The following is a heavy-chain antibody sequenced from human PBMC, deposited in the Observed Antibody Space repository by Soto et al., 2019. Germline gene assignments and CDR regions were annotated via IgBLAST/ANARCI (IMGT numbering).Heavy chain of an antibody. Sequence: QVQLQESGPGLVKPSQTLSLTCTVSGGSISSGGYYWSWIRQHPGKGLEWIGYIYYSGSTYYNPSLKSRVTTSVDTSNNQFSLKLSSVTAADTAVYYCARVTTVVTPYFDLWGRGTLVTVSS. J-gene: IGHJ2*01. CDR1: GGSISSGGYY. CDR2: IYYSGST. CDR3: ARVTTVVTPYFDL. V-gene: IGHV4-31*03. D-gene: IGHD4-4*01.